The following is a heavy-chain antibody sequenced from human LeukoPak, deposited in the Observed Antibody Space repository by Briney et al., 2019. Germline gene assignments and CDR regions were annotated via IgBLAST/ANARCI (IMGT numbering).Heavy chain of an antibody. CDR3: ASVYYYYYYMDV. D-gene: IGHD4-17*01. Sequence: SETLSLTCTVSGGSISSSSYYWGWIRQPPGKGLEWIGSIYYSGSTYYNPSLKSRVTISVDTSKNQFSLKLSSVTAADAAVYYCASVYYYYYYMDVWGKGTMVTVSS. J-gene: IGHJ6*03. V-gene: IGHV4-39*01. CDR2: IYYSGST. CDR1: GGSISSSSYY.